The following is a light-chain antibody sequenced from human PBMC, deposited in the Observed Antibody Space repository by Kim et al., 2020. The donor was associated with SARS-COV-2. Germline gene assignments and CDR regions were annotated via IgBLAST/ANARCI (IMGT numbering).Light chain of an antibody. Sequence: QTGTLTCTGNSDNVGTEGATWLQEHQGHPPKRLTYRNNDRRTEISERLTASTSGNTASLTITGLRPEDEADYFCSAWDSSLSAVIFGGGTKVTVL. V-gene: IGLV10-54*01. CDR1: SDNVGTEG. CDR3: SAWDSSLSAVI. J-gene: IGLJ2*01. CDR2: RNN.